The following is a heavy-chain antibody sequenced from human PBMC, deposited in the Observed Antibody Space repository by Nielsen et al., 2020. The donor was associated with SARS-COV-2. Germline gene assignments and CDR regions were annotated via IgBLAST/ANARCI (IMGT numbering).Heavy chain of an antibody. Sequence: GESLKISCAASGFTVSSNYMSWVRQAPGKGLEWVSVIYSGGSTYYADSVRGRFTISRDNSKNTLYLQMNSLRAADTAVYYCVARIAVAGYWGQGTLVTVSS. J-gene: IGHJ4*02. CDR3: VARIAVAGY. V-gene: IGHV3-53*01. CDR2: IYSGGST. D-gene: IGHD6-13*01. CDR1: GFTVSSNY.